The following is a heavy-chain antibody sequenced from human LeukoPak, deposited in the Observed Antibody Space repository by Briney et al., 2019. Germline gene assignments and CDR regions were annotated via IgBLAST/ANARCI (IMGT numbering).Heavy chain of an antibody. CDR3: ARDLGSSSSGDAFDI. CDR1: GFTFSSYG. Sequence: GGSLRLSCAASGFTFSSYGMHWVRQAPGKGLEWVAFIRYDGSNKYYADSVKGRFTISRDNAKNSLYLQMNSLRAEDTAVYYCARDLGSSSSGDAFDIWGQGTMVTVSS. J-gene: IGHJ3*02. D-gene: IGHD6-6*01. CDR2: IRYDGSNK. V-gene: IGHV3-30*02.